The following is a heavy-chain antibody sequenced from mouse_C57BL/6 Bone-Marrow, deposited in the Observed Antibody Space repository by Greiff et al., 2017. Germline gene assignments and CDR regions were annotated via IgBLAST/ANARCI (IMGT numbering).Heavy chain of an antibody. Sequence: EVKLQESGAELVRPGASVKLSCTASGFNIKDYYMHWVKQRPEQGLEWIGRIDPEDGDTEYAPKFQGKATMTADTSSNTAYLQLSSLTSEDTAVYYCTGYSNFYAMDYWGQGTSVTVSS. D-gene: IGHD2-5*01. V-gene: IGHV14-1*01. CDR1: GFNIKDYY. CDR3: TGYSNFYAMDY. CDR2: IDPEDGDT. J-gene: IGHJ4*01.